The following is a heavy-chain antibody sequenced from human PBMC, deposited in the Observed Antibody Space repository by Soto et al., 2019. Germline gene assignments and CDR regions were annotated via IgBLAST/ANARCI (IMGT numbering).Heavy chain of an antibody. Sequence: ASVKVSCKASGGTFSSYAISWVRQAPGQGLEWMGGIIPIFGTANYAQKFQGRVTITADESTSTAYMELSSLRSEDTAVYYCARGYSSSWLFDYWGQGTLVTVSS. V-gene: IGHV1-69*13. CDR1: GGTFSSYA. D-gene: IGHD6-13*01. CDR2: IIPIFGTA. J-gene: IGHJ4*02. CDR3: ARGYSSSWLFDY.